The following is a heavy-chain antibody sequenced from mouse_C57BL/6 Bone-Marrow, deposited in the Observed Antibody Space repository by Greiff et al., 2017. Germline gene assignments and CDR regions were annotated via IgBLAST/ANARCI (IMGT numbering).Heavy chain of an antibody. V-gene: IGHV5-6*02. CDR2: ISSGGSYT. CDR3: ARRGDGRDWYFDV. Sequence: DVMLVESGGDLVKPGGSLKLSCAASGFTFSSYGMSWVRQTPDKRLEWVATISSGGSYTYYPDSVKGRFTISRDNAKNTLYLQMSSLKSEDTAMYYCARRGDGRDWYFDVWGTGTTVTGSS. CDR1: GFTFSSYG. J-gene: IGHJ1*03.